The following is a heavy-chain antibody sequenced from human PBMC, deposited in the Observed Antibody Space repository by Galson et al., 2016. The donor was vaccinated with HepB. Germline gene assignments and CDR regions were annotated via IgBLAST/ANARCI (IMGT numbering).Heavy chain of an antibody. CDR1: GGSFSGYY. D-gene: IGHD3-3*01. CDR2: MNHRGVT. V-gene: IGHV4-34*01. J-gene: IGHJ6*03. Sequence: ETLSLTCAVYGGSFSGYYWSWIRQPPGKGLEWIGEMNHRGVTNYNPSLKSRVTIPVDTSKKQISLKLSSVTAADTAVYYCATGSRITIFGVARRGASYYMDVWGKGTTVTVSS. CDR3: ATGSRITIFGVARRGASYYMDV.